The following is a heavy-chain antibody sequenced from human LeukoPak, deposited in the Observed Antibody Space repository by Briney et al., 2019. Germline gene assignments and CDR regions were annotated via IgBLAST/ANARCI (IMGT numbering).Heavy chain of an antibody. CDR3: ARGLVPPDY. Sequence: PGGSLRLSCAASGFTFSRYWMSWVRQAPGKGLEWVANIKQDGGEKYFLDSVKGRFTISRDNAKNSLFLQINSLRAEDTAVYYCARGLVPPDYWGQGILVSVSS. CDR1: GFTFSRYW. CDR2: IKQDGGEK. J-gene: IGHJ4*02. D-gene: IGHD4/OR15-4a*01. V-gene: IGHV3-7*04.